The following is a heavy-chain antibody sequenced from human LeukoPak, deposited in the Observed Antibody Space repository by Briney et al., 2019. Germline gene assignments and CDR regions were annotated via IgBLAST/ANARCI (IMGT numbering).Heavy chain of an antibody. CDR3: ARDFNSGRYFDPLFNDY. V-gene: IGHV3-30-3*01. Sequence: GSLRLSCTASGFTFSSYTMHWVRQAPGKGLEWVAVISYDGSNKYYADSVKGRFTISRDNSKNTLYLQMNSLRAEDTAVYYCARDFNSGRYFDPLFNDYWGQGTLVTVSS. J-gene: IGHJ4*02. CDR1: GFTFSSYT. CDR2: ISYDGSNK. D-gene: IGHD3-9*01.